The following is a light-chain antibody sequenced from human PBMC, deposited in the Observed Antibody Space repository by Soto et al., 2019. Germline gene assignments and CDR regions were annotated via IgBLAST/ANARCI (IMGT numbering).Light chain of an antibody. CDR1: SGSVSTTYY. CDR3: MLYMGGGLVV. J-gene: IGLJ2*01. V-gene: IGLV8-61*01. CDR2: STN. Sequence: QTVVTQEPSFSVSRGGTVTLTCGLTSGSVSTTYYPSWYQQTPGQAPRTLIYSTNIRSSGVPDRFSGSILGNKAALPITGAQADDESDYHCMLYMGGGLVVFGGGTKLTVL.